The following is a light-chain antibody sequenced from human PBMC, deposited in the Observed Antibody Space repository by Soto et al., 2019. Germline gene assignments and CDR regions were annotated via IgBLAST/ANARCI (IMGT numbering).Light chain of an antibody. CDR2: GNS. V-gene: IGLV1-40*01. CDR3: QSYDISLSGWV. CDR1: SSNIGAGYD. J-gene: IGLJ3*02. Sequence: QLVLTQPPSVSGAPGQRVTISCTGSSSNIGAGYDVHWYQQLPGTAPKLLMYGNSNRPSGVPDRFSGSKSGTSASLAITGLQAEDEADYYCQSYDISLSGWVFGGGTKVTVL.